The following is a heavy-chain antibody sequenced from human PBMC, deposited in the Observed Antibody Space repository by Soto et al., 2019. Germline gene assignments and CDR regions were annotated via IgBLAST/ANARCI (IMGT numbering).Heavy chain of an antibody. D-gene: IGHD7-27*01. V-gene: IGHV4-34*01. CDR1: GGSFSGYY. Sequence: QVQLQQWGAGLLKPSETLSLTCAVYGGSFSGYYWSWIRQPPGKGLEWIGEINHSGSTNYNPSLKSRVTISVDTSKNQFSLKLSSVTAADTAVYYCERVRLGIGLGRPPDYWGQGTLVTVSS. J-gene: IGHJ4*02. CDR2: INHSGST. CDR3: ERVRLGIGLGRPPDY.